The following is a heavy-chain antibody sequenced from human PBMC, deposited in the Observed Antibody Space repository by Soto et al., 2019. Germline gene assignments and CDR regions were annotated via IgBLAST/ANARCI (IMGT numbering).Heavy chain of an antibody. CDR2: ISYDGSNK. CDR3: ARQQAAMVRGLYYYYGMDV. D-gene: IGHD5-18*01. J-gene: IGHJ6*02. CDR1: GFTFSSYA. V-gene: IGHV3-30-3*01. Sequence: GGSLRLSCAASGFTFSSYAMHWVRQAPGKGLEWVAVISYDGSNKYYADSVKGRFTISRDNSKNTLYLQMNSLRAEDTAVYYCARQQAAMVRGLYYYYGMDVWGQGTTVTVSS.